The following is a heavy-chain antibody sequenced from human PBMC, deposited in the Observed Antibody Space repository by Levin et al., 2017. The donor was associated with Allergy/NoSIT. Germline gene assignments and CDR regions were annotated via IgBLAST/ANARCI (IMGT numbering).Heavy chain of an antibody. D-gene: IGHD3-9*01. CDR2: ISGSGGRT. V-gene: IGHV3-23*01. CDR1: GFTFSNYA. J-gene: IGHJ4*02. CDR3: AKDRASYYDILTGYGY. Sequence: PGGSLRLSCAASGFTFSNYAMSWVRQAPGKGLEWVSAISGSGGRTYYADSVKGRFTISRDNSKNTVYLQMNSLRAEDTAVYYCAKDRASYYDILTGYGYWGQGTLVTVSS.